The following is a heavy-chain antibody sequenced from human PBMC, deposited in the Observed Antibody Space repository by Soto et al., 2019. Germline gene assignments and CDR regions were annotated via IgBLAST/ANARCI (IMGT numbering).Heavy chain of an antibody. J-gene: IGHJ6*02. CDR3: ARERVAAAGRYYYYGMDV. CDR2: INPNSGGT. CDR1: GYTFTGYY. Sequence: ASVKVSCKASGYTFTGYYMHWVRQAPGQGLEWMGWINPNSGGTNYAQKFQGWVTMTRDTSISTAYMELSRLRSDDTAVYYCARERVAAAGRYYYYGMDVWGQGTTVTVSS. D-gene: IGHD6-13*01. V-gene: IGHV1-2*04.